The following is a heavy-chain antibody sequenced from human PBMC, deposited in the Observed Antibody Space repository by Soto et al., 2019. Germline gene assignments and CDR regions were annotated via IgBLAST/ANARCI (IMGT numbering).Heavy chain of an antibody. CDR2: IYTSGST. V-gene: IGHV4-4*07. D-gene: IGHD3-3*01. CDR1: GGSISSYY. CDR3: ARGSYDFWSGYFRNYYYYYGMDV. J-gene: IGHJ6*02. Sequence: SETLSLTCTVSGGSISSYYWSWIRQPAGKGLEWIGRIYTSGSTNYNPSLKSRVTMSVDTSKNQFSLKLSSVAAADTAVYYCARGSYDFWSGYFRNYYYYYGMDVWGQGTTVTVSS.